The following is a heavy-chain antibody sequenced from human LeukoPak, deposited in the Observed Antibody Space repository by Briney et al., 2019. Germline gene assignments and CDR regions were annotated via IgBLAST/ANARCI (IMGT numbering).Heavy chain of an antibody. V-gene: IGHV3-74*01. CDR2: INSDGSST. CDR3: ASDLKWELLQPFDY. J-gene: IGHJ4*02. D-gene: IGHD1-26*01. Sequence: GGSLRLSCAASGFTVSSNYISWVRQAPGKGLVWVSRINSDGSSTNYADSVKGRFIISRDNAKNTLYLQMNSLRAEDTAVYYCASDLKWELLQPFDYWGQGTLVTVSS. CDR1: GFTVSSNY.